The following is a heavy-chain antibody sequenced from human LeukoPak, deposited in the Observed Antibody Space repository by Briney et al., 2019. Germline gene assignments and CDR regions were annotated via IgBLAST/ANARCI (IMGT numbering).Heavy chain of an antibody. D-gene: IGHD1-26*01. Sequence: GGSLRLSCAASGFTFSSYSMNWVRQAPGKGLEWVSSISSSSSYIYYADSVKGRFTISRDNAKNSLYLQMNSLRAEDTAVYYCVRGPHLSGSDYEYWGQGTLVTVSS. J-gene: IGHJ4*02. CDR1: GFTFSSYS. V-gene: IGHV3-21*01. CDR2: ISSSSSYI. CDR3: VRGPHLSGSDYEY.